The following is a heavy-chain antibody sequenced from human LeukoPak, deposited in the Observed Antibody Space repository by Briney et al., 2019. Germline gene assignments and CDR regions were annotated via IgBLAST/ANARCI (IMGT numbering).Heavy chain of an antibody. CDR2: ISYDGSNK. J-gene: IGHJ4*02. CDR3: ARESGIRYFDH. CDR1: GFTFGSYA. D-gene: IGHD3-9*01. V-gene: IGHV3-30-3*01. Sequence: GGSLRLSCAASGFTFGSYAMHWVRQAPGKGLEWVAVISYDGSNKYYADSVKGRFTISRDNSKNTLYLQMNSLRAEDTAVYYCARESGIRYFDHWGQGTLVTVSS.